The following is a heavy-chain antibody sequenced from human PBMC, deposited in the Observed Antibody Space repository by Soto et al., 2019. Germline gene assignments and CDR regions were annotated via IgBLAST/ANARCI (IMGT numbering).Heavy chain of an antibody. CDR1: GYTFTGYD. CDR3: ARDVILGSNGIAAPRYYYYGMDV. CDR2: INPDSGGT. J-gene: IGHJ6*04. Sequence: ASVKVSCKASGYTFTGYDMHWVRHAPGQGLEWMGWINPDSGGTNYAQKFQGWVTMTRGTSISTAYMELSRLRSDDTAVYYCARDVILGSNGIAAPRYYYYGMDVWGEGTTVTVSS. D-gene: IGHD6-13*01. V-gene: IGHV1-2*04.